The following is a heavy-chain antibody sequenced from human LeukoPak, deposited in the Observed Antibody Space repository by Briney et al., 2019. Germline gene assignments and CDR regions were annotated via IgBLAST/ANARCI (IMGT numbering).Heavy chain of an antibody. V-gene: IGHV3-20*04. CDR3: ARADRSDDYGDYGWFDP. CDR1: GFTFDDYG. Sequence: WTGGSLRLSCAASGFTFDDYGMSWVRQAPGKGLEWVSGINWNGGSTYYADSVKGRFTISRDNAKNSLYLQMNSLRAEDTAVYYCARADRSDDYGDYGWFDPWGQGTLVTVSS. D-gene: IGHD4-17*01. CDR2: INWNGGST. J-gene: IGHJ5*02.